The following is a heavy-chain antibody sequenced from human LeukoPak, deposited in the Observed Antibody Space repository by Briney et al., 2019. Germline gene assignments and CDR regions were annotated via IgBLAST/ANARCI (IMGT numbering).Heavy chain of an antibody. Sequence: GESLRLSCAASGFTFSSYSMNWVRQAPGKGLEWVGRTRNKANSYTTEYAASVKGRFTISRDDSKNSLYLQMNSLKTEDTAVYYCARGRGAFDYWGQGTLVTVSS. J-gene: IGHJ4*02. D-gene: IGHD3-16*01. CDR2: TRNKANSYTT. CDR3: ARGRGAFDY. V-gene: IGHV3-72*01. CDR1: GFTFSSYS.